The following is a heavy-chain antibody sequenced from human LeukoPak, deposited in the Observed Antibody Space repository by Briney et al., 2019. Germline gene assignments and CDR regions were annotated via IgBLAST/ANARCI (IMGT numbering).Heavy chain of an antibody. J-gene: IGHJ4*02. Sequence: GGSLRLSCAASGFSLSSYWMSWVRQAPGKGLEWVANIKQDGREKYYVDSVKGRFTISRDNAKNSPYLQMHSLRAEDSAIYYCARGRGDHWGQGTLVTVSS. D-gene: IGHD3-10*01. CDR3: ARGRGDH. CDR2: IKQDGREK. CDR1: GFSLSSYW. V-gene: IGHV3-7*05.